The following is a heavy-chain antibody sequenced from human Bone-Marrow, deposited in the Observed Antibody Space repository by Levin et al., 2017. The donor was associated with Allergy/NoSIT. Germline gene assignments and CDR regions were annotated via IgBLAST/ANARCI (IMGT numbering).Heavy chain of an antibody. CDR2: IYYSGST. D-gene: IGHD6-19*01. V-gene: IGHV4-59*01. CDR3: ARAVAGYFDY. CDR1: GGSISSYY. Sequence: PSETLSLTCIVSGGSISSYYWSWIRQPPGKGLEWIGYIYYSGSTNYNSSLKSRVTISVDTSKNQFSLKLSSVTAADTAVYYCARAVAGYFDYWGQGTLVTVSS. J-gene: IGHJ4*02.